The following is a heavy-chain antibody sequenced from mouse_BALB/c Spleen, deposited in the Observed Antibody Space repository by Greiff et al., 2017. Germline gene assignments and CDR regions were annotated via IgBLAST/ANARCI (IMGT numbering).Heavy chain of an antibody. J-gene: IGHJ3*01. CDR3: AREADGYYGFAY. Sequence: EVHLVESGGGLVKPGGSLKLSCAASGFTFSSYAMSWVRQTPEKGLEWVASISSGGSTYYPDSVKGRFTISRDNARNILYLQMSSLRSEDTAMYYCAREADGYYGFAYWGQGTLVTVSA. CDR2: ISSGGST. V-gene: IGHV5-6-5*01. CDR1: GFTFSSYA. D-gene: IGHD2-3*01.